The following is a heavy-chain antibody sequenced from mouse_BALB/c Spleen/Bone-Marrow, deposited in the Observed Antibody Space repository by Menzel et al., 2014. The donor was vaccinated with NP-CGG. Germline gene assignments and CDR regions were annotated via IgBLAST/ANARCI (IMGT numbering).Heavy chain of an antibody. Sequence: EVKVVESGGGLVKPGGSLKLSCSASGFTSSSSIMSWVRQTPEKRLEWAATISTGGTYTYYPDSVKGRFTISRDDAKNTLYLQMSSLKSEDTAMYYCSRGYGNCFDYWGQGTTLTVSS. CDR2: ISTGGTYT. V-gene: IGHV5-6-4*01. D-gene: IGHD2-10*02. CDR1: GFTSSSSI. J-gene: IGHJ2*01. CDR3: SRGYGNCFDY.